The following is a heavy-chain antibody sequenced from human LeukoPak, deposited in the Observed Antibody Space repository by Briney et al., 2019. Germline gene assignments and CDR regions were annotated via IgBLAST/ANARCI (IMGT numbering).Heavy chain of an antibody. CDR1: GFTFDDYA. J-gene: IGHJ6*03. D-gene: IGHD2-2*01. CDR2: ISGSGGST. V-gene: IGHV3-23*01. CDR3: AKGGNVVVVNFMDV. Sequence: GGSLGLSCAASGFTFDDYAMHWVRQAPGKGLEWVSAISGSGGSTYYADSVKGRFTISRDNSKNTLYLQMNSLRAEDTAVYYCAKGGNVVVVNFMDVWGKGTTITVSS.